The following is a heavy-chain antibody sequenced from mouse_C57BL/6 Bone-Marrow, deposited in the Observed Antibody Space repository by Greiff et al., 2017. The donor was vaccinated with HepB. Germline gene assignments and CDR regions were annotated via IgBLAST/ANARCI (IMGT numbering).Heavy chain of an antibody. CDR1: GFTFSSYG. CDR3: ARHYYGSSPYAMDY. Sequence: EVMLVESGGDLVKPGGSLKLSCAASGFTFSSYGMSWVRQTPDKRLEWVATISSGGSYTYYPDSVKGRFTISRDNAKNTLYLQMSSLKAEDTAMYYCARHYYGSSPYAMDYWGQGTSVTVSS. D-gene: IGHD1-1*01. J-gene: IGHJ4*01. CDR2: ISSGGSYT. V-gene: IGHV5-6*02.